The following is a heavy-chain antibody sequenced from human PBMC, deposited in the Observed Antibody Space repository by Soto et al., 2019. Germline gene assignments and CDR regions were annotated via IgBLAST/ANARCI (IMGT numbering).Heavy chain of an antibody. CDR1: GGTFSRYA. CDR2: IIPIFGTA. V-gene: IGHV1-69*13. D-gene: IGHD3-3*01. CDR3: ARDRMLPNYDFWSGYALGY. J-gene: IGHJ4*02. Sequence: GAPVKVSCKASGGTFSRYAISWVRQAPGQRLEWMGGIIPIFGTANYAQKFQGRVTITADESTSTAYMELSSLRSEDTAVYYCARDRMLPNYDFWSGYALGYWGQGTLVTVSS.